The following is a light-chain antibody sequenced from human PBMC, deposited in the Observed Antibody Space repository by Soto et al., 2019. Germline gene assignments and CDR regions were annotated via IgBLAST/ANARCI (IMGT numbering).Light chain of an antibody. V-gene: IGKV4-1*01. CDR2: WAS. Sequence: DIVMTQSPYSLAVSLGERATINCKSSQSVLYSSNNKNYLAWYQQKPGQPPKLLIYWASTRESGVPDRFSGSGSGTDFTLTISSLQPEDFATYYCQQANSFPITFGQGTRLEIK. CDR3: QQANSFPIT. CDR1: QSVLYSSNNKNY. J-gene: IGKJ5*01.